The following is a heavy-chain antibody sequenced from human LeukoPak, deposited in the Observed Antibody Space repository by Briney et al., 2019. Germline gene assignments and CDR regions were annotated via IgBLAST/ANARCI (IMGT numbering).Heavy chain of an antibody. V-gene: IGHV3-23*01. CDR3: AKDPGDIVVVVAATYFDY. CDR1: GFTFRSHD. D-gene: IGHD2-15*01. CDR2: ISASGGST. J-gene: IGHJ4*02. Sequence: PGGSLRLSCAASGFTFRSHDMSWVRQAPGKGLEWVSGISASGGSTFYADSVKGRFTISRDNSKNTLYLQMNSLRAEDTAVYYCAKDPGDIVVVVAATYFDYWGQGTLVTVSS.